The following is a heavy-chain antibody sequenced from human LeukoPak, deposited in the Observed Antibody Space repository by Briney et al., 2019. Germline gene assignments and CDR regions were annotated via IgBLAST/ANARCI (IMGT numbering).Heavy chain of an antibody. CDR1: GFTFSSYW. D-gene: IGHD1-26*01. V-gene: IGHV3-7*01. CDR2: IKQDGSEK. Sequence: GGSLRLSCAASGFTFSSYWMSWVRQAPGKGLEWVANIKQDGSEKYYVDSVKGRFTISRDNAKNSLYLQMNSLRAEDRAEYYCARDKIVGATHFDYWGQGTLVTVSS. CDR3: ARDKIVGATHFDY. J-gene: IGHJ4*02.